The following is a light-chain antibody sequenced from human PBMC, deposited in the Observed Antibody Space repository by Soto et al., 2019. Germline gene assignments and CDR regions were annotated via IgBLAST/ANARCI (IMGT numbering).Light chain of an antibody. CDR1: GSDVGGYNY. CDR3: SSYTSSSTFV. CDR2: EVT. V-gene: IGLV2-14*01. Sequence: QSALTQPASVSGSLGQSITISCTGTGSDVGGYNYVSWYQQHPGKAPKLMIYEVTNRPSGVSNRFSGSKSGNTASLTISGLQAEDEADYYCSSYTSSSTFVFGTGTKVTVL. J-gene: IGLJ1*01.